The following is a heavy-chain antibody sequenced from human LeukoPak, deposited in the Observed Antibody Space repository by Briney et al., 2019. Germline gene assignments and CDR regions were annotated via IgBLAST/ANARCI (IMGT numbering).Heavy chain of an antibody. CDR3: ARAGGNWNYVLDY. Sequence: GASVKVSCKASGYTFTSYDINWVRQATGQGLEWMGWMNPNSGNTGYAQKFQGRVTMTRNTSISTAYMELSRLRSDDTAVYYCARAGGNWNYVLDYWGQGTLVTVSS. D-gene: IGHD1-7*01. CDR2: MNPNSGNT. J-gene: IGHJ4*02. CDR1: GYTFTSYD. V-gene: IGHV1-8*01.